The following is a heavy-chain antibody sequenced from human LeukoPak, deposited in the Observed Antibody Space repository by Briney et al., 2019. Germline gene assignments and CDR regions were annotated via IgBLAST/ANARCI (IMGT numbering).Heavy chain of an antibody. CDR2: IYHSGST. D-gene: IGHD3-3*01. V-gene: IGHV4-30-2*01. J-gene: IGHJ4*02. Sequence: SQTLSLTCTVSGGSISSGGYYWRWIRQPPGKGLEWIGYIYHSGSTFYNPSPSLKSRVTISLDRSKNQFSLKLSSVTAADTAVYYCARRGGVVQFDYWGQGTLVTVSS. CDR1: GGSISSGGYY. CDR3: ARRGGVVQFDY.